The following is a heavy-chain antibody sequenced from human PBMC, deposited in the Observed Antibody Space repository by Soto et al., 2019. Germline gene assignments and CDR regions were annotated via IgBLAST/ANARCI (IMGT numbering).Heavy chain of an antibody. Sequence: GASVKVSCKASGYTFSRYSITWVRQAPGHGLEWIGRIIPIFGIPTYAQKFQGRVTFTADESTSTAYMELSSLRSDDTAVYYCAREDRDRETGLVPAAIDGMDVWGQGTTVTVSS. CDR2: IIPIFGIP. CDR1: GYTFSRYS. J-gene: IGHJ6*02. D-gene: IGHD2-2*01. CDR3: AREDRDRETGLVPAAIDGMDV. V-gene: IGHV1-69*13.